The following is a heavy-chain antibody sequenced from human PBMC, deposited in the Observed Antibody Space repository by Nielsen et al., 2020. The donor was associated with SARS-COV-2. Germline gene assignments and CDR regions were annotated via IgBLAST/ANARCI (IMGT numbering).Heavy chain of an antibody. CDR1: GFTLSDYY. CDR2: ISSSGSTI. D-gene: IGHD6-13*01. V-gene: IGHV3-11*01. CDR3: ARDRLTQQLVRHDAFDI. Sequence: GGSLRLSCAASGFTLSDYYMSWIRQAPGKGLEWVSYISSSGSTIYYADSVKGRFTISRDNAKNSLYLQMNSLRAEDTAVYYCARDRLTQQLVRHDAFDIWGQGTMVTVSS. J-gene: IGHJ3*02.